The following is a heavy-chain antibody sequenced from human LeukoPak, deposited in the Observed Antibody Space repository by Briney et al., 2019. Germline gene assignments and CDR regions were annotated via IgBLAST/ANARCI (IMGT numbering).Heavy chain of an antibody. J-gene: IGHJ4*02. D-gene: IGHD3-10*01. Sequence: GGSLRLSCAASGFTFSDYYMGWIRQAPGKGLEWVSYISRSGSTIYYADSVKGRFTISRDNAKNSLYLQMNSLRAEDTAVYYCASASGSPLDYWGQGTLVTVSS. CDR1: GFTFSDYY. CDR2: ISRSGSTI. CDR3: ASASGSPLDY. V-gene: IGHV3-11*01.